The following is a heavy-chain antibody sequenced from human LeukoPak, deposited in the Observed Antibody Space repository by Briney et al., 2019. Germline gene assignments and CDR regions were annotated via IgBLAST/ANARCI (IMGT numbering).Heavy chain of an antibody. D-gene: IGHD4-23*01. CDR1: GFTFSSYA. CDR3: ARDHYGGNSDY. Sequence: PGGSLRLSCAASGFTFSSYAMSWIRQPAGKGLEWIGRIYTSGTTNYNPSLKSRVTISVDTSKNQFSLKLSSVTAADTAVYYCARDHYGGNSDYWGQGTLVTVSS. J-gene: IGHJ4*02. V-gene: IGHV4-4*07. CDR2: IYTSGTT.